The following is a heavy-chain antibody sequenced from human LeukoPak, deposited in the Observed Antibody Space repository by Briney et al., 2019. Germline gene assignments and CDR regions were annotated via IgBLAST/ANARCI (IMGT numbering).Heavy chain of an antibody. Sequence: PSETLSLTCTVSGYSISSGYYWGWIRQPPGKGLEWIGEINHSGSTNYNPSLKSRVTISVDTSKNQFSLKLSSVTAADTAVYYCARQRRYYDSSGYTRKGGYFDYWGQGTLVTVSS. D-gene: IGHD3-22*01. CDR3: ARQRRYYDSSGYTRKGGYFDY. J-gene: IGHJ4*02. V-gene: IGHV4-38-2*02. CDR1: GYSISSGYY. CDR2: INHSGST.